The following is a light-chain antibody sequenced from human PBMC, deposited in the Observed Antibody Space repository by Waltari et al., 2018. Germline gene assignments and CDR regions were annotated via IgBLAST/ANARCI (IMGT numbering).Light chain of an antibody. CDR2: GAS. CDR3: QQYNNWPIT. CDR1: QSVSSN. V-gene: IGKV3-15*01. Sequence: EIVMTQSPATLSVSPGERATLSCRASQSVSSNLAWYQQKPGQAPRVLIYGASTRATGIPARFRGSGSGTEFTLTISSLQSEDFAVYYCQQYNNWPITFGQGTRLEIK. J-gene: IGKJ5*01.